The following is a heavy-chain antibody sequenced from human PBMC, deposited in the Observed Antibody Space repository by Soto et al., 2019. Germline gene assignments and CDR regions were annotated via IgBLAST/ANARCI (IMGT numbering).Heavy chain of an antibody. V-gene: IGHV4-59*01. Sequence: PWETLSLTCTVSRGSISSYYWSWIRQPPGKGLEWIGYIYYSGSTNYNPSLKSRVTISVDTSKNQFSLKLSSVTAADTAVYYCARDHIAARGWFDPWGQGTLVTVSS. J-gene: IGHJ5*02. CDR3: ARDHIAARGWFDP. D-gene: IGHD6-6*01. CDR2: IYYSGST. CDR1: RGSISSYY.